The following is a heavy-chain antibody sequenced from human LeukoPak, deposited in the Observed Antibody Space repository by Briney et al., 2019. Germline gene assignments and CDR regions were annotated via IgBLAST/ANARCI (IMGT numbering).Heavy chain of an antibody. V-gene: IGHV1-18*01. CDR3: ARERFGTFDY. Sequence: ASVKVSCKASACTFNSYGISWVRQAPGQGLEWMGWISAYNGNTNYAQKLQGRVTMTTDTSTSTAYMELRSLRSDDTAVYYCARERFGTFDYWGQGTLVTVSS. CDR2: ISAYNGNT. D-gene: IGHD3-16*01. J-gene: IGHJ4*02. CDR1: ACTFNSYG.